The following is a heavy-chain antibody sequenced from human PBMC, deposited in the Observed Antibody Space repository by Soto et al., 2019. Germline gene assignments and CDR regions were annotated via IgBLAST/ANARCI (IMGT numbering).Heavy chain of an antibody. V-gene: IGHV3-11*01. Sequence: PGGSLRLSCAASGFTFSDYYMSWIRQAPGKGLEWVSYISSSGSTIYYADSVKGRFTISRDNAKNSLYLQMNSLRAEDTAVYYCARDSRALFAPRGAATPYWGQGTLVTVSS. CDR2: ISSSGSTI. CDR1: GFTFSDYY. J-gene: IGHJ4*02. D-gene: IGHD2-15*01. CDR3: ARDSRALFAPRGAATPY.